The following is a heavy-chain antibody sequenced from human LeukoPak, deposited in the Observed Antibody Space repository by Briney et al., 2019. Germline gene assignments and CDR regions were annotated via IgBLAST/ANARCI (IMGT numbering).Heavy chain of an antibody. J-gene: IGHJ4*02. CDR1: GFTFSSYG. Sequence: GGSLRLSCAASGFTFSSYGMHWVRQAPGKGLEWVAVIWYDGSNKYYADSVKGRFTISRDNSKNPLYLQMNSLRAEDTAVYYCARPSIAVAGPLDYWGQGTLVTVSS. V-gene: IGHV3-33*01. CDR2: IWYDGSNK. D-gene: IGHD6-19*01. CDR3: ARPSIAVAGPLDY.